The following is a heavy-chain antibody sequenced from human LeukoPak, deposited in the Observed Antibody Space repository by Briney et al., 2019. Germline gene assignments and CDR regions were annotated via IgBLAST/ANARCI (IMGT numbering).Heavy chain of an antibody. CDR2: INHSGST. Sequence: SETLSLTCAVYGGSFSGYYWSWIRQPPGKGLEWIGEINHSGSTNYNPSLKSRVTISVGTSKNQFSLKLSSVTAADTAVYYCASRTAAPGDNWFDPWAQGTLVTVSS. CDR3: ASRTAAPGDNWFDP. D-gene: IGHD6-13*01. CDR1: GGSFSGYY. V-gene: IGHV4-34*01. J-gene: IGHJ5*02.